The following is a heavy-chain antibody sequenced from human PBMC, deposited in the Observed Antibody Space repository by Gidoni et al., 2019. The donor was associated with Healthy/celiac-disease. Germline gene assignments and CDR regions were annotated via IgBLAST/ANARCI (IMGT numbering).Heavy chain of an antibody. Sequence: QVQLVQSGAEVKKPGASVKVSCKASGYTFTSYYMHWVRQAPGQGLEWMGIINPSGGSTSYAQKFQGRVTMTRDTSTSTVYMELSSLRSEDTAVYYCARAFGVGYGHTPSGDNCWFDPWGQGTLVTVSS. CDR1: GYTFTSYY. CDR3: ARAFGVGYGHTPSGDNCWFDP. V-gene: IGHV1-46*03. D-gene: IGHD5-18*01. CDR2: INPSGGST. J-gene: IGHJ5*02.